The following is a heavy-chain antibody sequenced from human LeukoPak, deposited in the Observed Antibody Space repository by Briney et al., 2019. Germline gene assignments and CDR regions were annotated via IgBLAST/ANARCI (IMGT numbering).Heavy chain of an antibody. CDR1: GFTLSTYA. CDR2: TSSSDAGT. V-gene: IGHV3-23*01. D-gene: IGHD2-21*01. Sequence: PGRPLRLPCAASGFTLSTYAMSGARQTPGKGLEGVAATSSSDAGTYHADSVRGRFTISRDNSKHTLYLQMNSLRAEDAAVYFCAKAPVTSCRGAYCYPFDSWGQGTLVSVCS. J-gene: IGHJ4*02. CDR3: AKAPVTSCRGAYCYPFDS.